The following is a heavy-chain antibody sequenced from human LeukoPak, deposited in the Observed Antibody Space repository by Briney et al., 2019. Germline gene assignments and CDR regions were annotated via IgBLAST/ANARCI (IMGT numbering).Heavy chain of an antibody. J-gene: IGHJ4*02. D-gene: IGHD6-13*01. CDR2: INSDGSTT. CDR3: ARGSAAPGLIEY. Sequence: GGSLRLSCAASGFTFSNYLIHWVRQAPRKGLVWVSRINSDGSTTNYADSVKGRFTISRDNAKSTVYLQVNSLRAEDTAVYYCARGSAAPGLIEYWGQGTLVTVSS. CDR1: GFTFSNYL. V-gene: IGHV3-74*01.